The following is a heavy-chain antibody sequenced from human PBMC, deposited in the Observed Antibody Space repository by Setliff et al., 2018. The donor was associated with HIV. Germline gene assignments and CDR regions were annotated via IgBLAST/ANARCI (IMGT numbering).Heavy chain of an antibody. Sequence: NPSETLSLTCTVSGGPISSNSYYWGWIRQPPGKGLEWIGSIYHSGRTYYNPSLKSRVTISVDTSKNQFSLKLTSVTAADTAVYYCARDQPQDYDSLTGYYTGRYFDYWGRGTLVTVSS. D-gene: IGHD3-9*01. V-gene: IGHV4-39*07. CDR2: IYHSGRT. CDR3: ARDQPQDYDSLTGYYTGRYFDY. J-gene: IGHJ4*02. CDR1: GGPISSNSYY.